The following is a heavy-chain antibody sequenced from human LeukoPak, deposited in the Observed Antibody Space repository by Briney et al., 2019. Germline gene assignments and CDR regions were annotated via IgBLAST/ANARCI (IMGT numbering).Heavy chain of an antibody. CDR3: AREKVAGRWLLRGAHLDY. CDR1: GGSLSGYY. J-gene: IGHJ4*02. D-gene: IGHD5-24*01. Sequence: MPSETLSLTCAVYGGSLSGYYWGWVRPPPGKGPEWIGEINYCGSTNYNPSLKSRVNISIDKSKNQFSLKLSSVSAADTAVYYCAREKVAGRWLLRGAHLDYWGQGTLVTVSS. CDR2: INYCGST. V-gene: IGHV4-34*01.